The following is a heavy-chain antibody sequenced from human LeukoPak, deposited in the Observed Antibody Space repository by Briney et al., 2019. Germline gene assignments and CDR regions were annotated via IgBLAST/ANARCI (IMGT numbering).Heavy chain of an antibody. Sequence: GASVKVSCKASGYTFSSYHIHWVRQVPGQGLEWMGKINPSFNPGVDVTSYAQKFQGRVTMTRDTSTNTVYMELSSLRSEDTAVYYCARAWESIAGYYFDYWGQGTLVTVSS. CDR2: INPSFNPGVDVT. D-gene: IGHD1-26*01. J-gene: IGHJ4*02. CDR3: ARAWESIAGYYFDY. CDR1: GYTFSSYH. V-gene: IGHV1-46*01.